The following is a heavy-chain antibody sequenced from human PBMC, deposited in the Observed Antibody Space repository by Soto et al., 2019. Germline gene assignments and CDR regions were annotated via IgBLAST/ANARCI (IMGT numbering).Heavy chain of an antibody. CDR3: ARDPIVLMVYGHPYYYYYGMDV. CDR2: TIPIFGTA. CDR1: EGTFSSYA. V-gene: IGHV1-69*01. Sequence: QVQLVQSGAEVKKPGSSVKVSCKASEGTFSSYAISWVRQAPGQGLEWMGGTIPIFGTANYAQKFQGRVTITADESTSTAYMELSSLRSEDTAVYYCARDPIVLMVYGHPYYYYYGMDVWGQGTTVTVSS. J-gene: IGHJ6*02. D-gene: IGHD2-8*01.